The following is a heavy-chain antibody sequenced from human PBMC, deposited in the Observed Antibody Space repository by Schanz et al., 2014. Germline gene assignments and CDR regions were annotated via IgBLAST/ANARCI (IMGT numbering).Heavy chain of an antibody. CDR1: GGSMSSFY. Sequence: QVQLQESGPGLVKPSETLSLTCTVSGGSMSSFYWNWIRQPAGKGLEWIGRISTSGSTNYNPSLRSLVSMSIGTSKTHFSLRLSSLTAADTAVYYCATWRGDDSGGHGQFDYWDQGALVTVSS. CDR3: ATWRGDDSGGHGQFDY. J-gene: IGHJ4*02. V-gene: IGHV4-4*07. D-gene: IGHD3-22*01. CDR2: ISTSGST.